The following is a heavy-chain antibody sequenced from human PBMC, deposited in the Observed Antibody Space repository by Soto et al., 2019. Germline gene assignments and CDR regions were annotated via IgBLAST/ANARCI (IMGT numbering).Heavy chain of an antibody. Sequence: PGGSLRLSCAASGFTFSTYDMHWVRQAPGKGLEWVAVISSDGRTTSYADSVRDRFTISRDNAHDTLYLQMNGLRTEDTAVYYCARVGVGSYHFDFWGQRTQVTVSS. D-gene: IGHD3-10*01. CDR1: GFTFSTYD. CDR3: ARVGVGSYHFDF. CDR2: ISSDGRTT. V-gene: IGHV3-30*03. J-gene: IGHJ4*02.